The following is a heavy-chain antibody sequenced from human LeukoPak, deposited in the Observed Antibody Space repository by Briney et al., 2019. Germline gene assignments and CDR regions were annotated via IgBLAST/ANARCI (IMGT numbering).Heavy chain of an antibody. CDR3: ARDRPRNHYYDSSGYYPY. D-gene: IGHD3-22*01. CDR1: GFTFSSYG. Sequence: GGSLRLSCAASGFTFSSYGMHWVRQAPGKGLEWVAFIWYDGSNKYYADSVKGRFTISRDNSKNTLYLQMNSLRAEDTAVYYCARDRPRNHYYDSSGYYPYWGQGTLVTVSS. J-gene: IGHJ4*02. CDR2: IWYDGSNK. V-gene: IGHV3-30*02.